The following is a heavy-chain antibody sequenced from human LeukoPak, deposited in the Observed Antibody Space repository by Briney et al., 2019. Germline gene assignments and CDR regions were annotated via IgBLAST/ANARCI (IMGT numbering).Heavy chain of an antibody. CDR3: ARPLTAAFFDY. D-gene: IGHD2-21*02. Sequence: PSETLSLTCTVSGGSISSSSYYWGWLRQPPGKGLEWIGSIYYSGSTYYNPSLKSRVTISVDTSKNQFSLKLSSVTAADTAVYYCARPLTAAFFDYWRQGTLVTASS. V-gene: IGHV4-39*01. CDR1: GGSISSSSYY. CDR2: IYYSGST. J-gene: IGHJ4*02.